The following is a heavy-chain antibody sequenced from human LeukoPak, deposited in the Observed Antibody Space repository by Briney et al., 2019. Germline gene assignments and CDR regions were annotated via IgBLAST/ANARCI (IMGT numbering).Heavy chain of an antibody. CDR1: GFTFSSYS. Sequence: GGSLRLSCAASGFTFSSYSMNWVRQAPGKGLEWVSSISSSSSYIYYADSVKGRFTISRDNAKNSLYLQMNSLRAEDTAVYYCANWAGAPGGYFSGPLDYWGQGTLVTVSS. CDR2: ISSSSSYI. D-gene: IGHD2-15*01. J-gene: IGHJ4*02. CDR3: ANWAGAPGGYFSGPLDY. V-gene: IGHV3-21*01.